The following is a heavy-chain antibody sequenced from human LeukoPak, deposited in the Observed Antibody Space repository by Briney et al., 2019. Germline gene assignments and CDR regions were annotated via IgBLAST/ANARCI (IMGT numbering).Heavy chain of an antibody. CDR2: ISGSSSTI. CDR1: GFTSMSYI. V-gene: IGHV3-48*01. J-gene: IGHJ4*02. D-gene: IGHD2-8*02. CDR3: ARDGTGGVNHFGAGIYDS. Sequence: PGGSLRLSCVASGFTSMSYILNWVRQAPGKGLEWISYISGSSSTIYYTDSVKGRFTISRDNGKNSLYLQMNSLEVEDMAMYYCARDGTGGVNHFGAGIYDSWGERTLVVVPS.